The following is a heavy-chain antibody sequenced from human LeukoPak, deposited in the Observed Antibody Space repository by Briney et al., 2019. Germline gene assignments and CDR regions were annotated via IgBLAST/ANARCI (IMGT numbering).Heavy chain of an antibody. CDR3: ARGGKGRWLRDPFDY. CDR1: GVSISSYY. D-gene: IGHD5-12*01. V-gene: IGHV4-59*12. Sequence: SETLSLTCTVSGVSISSYYWSWIRQPPGKGLEWIGYIYYSGSTNYNPSLKSRVTISVDTSKNQFSLKLSSVTAADTAVYYCARGGKGRWLRDPFDYWGQGTLVTVSS. CDR2: IYYSGST. J-gene: IGHJ4*02.